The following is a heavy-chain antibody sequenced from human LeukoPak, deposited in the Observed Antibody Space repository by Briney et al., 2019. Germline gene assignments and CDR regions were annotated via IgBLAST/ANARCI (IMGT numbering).Heavy chain of an antibody. V-gene: IGHV3-21*01. CDR3: AREVDGGVALYFDL. D-gene: IGHD3-16*01. CDR1: GFTFSNYN. Sequence: GGALRLSCAASGFTFSNYNMNWVRQAPGKGLECVSSLTSSFSYIYYADSVKGRFTISRGNAKNSLYLQMNSLRAEDTAVYYCAREVDGGVALYFDLWGRGTLVTVSS. CDR2: LTSSFSYI. J-gene: IGHJ2*01.